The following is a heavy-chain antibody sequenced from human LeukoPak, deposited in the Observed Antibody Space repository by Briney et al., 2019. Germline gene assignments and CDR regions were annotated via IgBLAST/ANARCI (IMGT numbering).Heavy chain of an antibody. Sequence: GGSLRLSCAASGVTFSAYGMHWVRQAPGKGLEWVGVIRYDGTNQYYADSVKGRFTISRDNAKNSLYLQMNSLRAEDTAVYYCAELGITMIGGVWGKGTTVTISS. CDR3: AELGITMIGGV. V-gene: IGHV3-33*03. CDR1: GVTFSAYG. D-gene: IGHD3-10*02. J-gene: IGHJ6*04. CDR2: IRYDGTNQ.